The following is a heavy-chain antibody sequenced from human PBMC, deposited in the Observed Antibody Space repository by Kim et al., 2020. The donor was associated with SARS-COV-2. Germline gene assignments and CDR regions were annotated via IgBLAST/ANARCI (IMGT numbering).Heavy chain of an antibody. V-gene: IGHV3-30*18. Sequence: GGSLRLSCAASGFTFSSYGMHWVRQAPGKGLDWVAVISDDGRNKYYADSVKGRFTISRDNSKNTLYLQMNSLRAEDTAVYYCAKDREYSSGWFYYYY. CDR1: GFTFSSYG. D-gene: IGHD6-13*01. CDR2: ISDDGRNK. CDR3: AKDREYSSGWFYYYY. J-gene: IGHJ6*01.